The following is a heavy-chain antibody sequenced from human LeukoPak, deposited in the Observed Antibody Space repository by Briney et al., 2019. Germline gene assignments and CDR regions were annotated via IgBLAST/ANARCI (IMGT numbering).Heavy chain of an antibody. CDR2: IKEDGSRK. CDR3: ARSTVTKWGYFDY. V-gene: IGHV3-7*03. J-gene: IGHJ4*02. D-gene: IGHD4-17*01. CDR1: GFTFSSYW. Sequence: GGSLRLSCAASGFTFSSYWMSWVRQAPGKGLEWMANIKEDGSRKYYVDSVKGRFTISRDNAKNSLYLQMNSLRAEDTAVYYCARSTVTKWGYFDYWGQGTLVTVSS.